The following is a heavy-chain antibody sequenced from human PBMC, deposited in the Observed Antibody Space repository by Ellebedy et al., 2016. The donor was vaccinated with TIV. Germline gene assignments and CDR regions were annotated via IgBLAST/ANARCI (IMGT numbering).Heavy chain of an antibody. Sequence: GESLKISCKGSGYSFTSYWISWVRQMPGKGLEWMGIIYPGDSDTRYSPSFQGQVTISADKSISTAYLQWSSLKASDTAMYYCARAPQERYCSGGSCLPDAFDIWGQGTMVTVSS. V-gene: IGHV5-51*01. J-gene: IGHJ3*02. CDR3: ARAPQERYCSGGSCLPDAFDI. D-gene: IGHD2-15*01. CDR1: GYSFTSYW. CDR2: IYPGDSDT.